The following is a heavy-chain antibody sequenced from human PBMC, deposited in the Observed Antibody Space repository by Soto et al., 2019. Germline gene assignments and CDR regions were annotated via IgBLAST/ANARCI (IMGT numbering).Heavy chain of an antibody. CDR2: ISGSGGST. CDR1: GFTFSSYA. J-gene: IGHJ4*01. Sequence: EVQLLESGGGLVQPGGSLRLSCAASGFTFSSYAMSWVRQAPGKGLEWVSAISGSGGSTYYADSVKGRITISRDNYKKTLYLQMNSLRAEDTAGYYCDKGRGYFSSTSCSVASYYCSQRTLVIVSS. D-gene: IGHD2-2*01. V-gene: IGHV3-23*01. CDR3: DKGRGYFSSTSCSVASYY.